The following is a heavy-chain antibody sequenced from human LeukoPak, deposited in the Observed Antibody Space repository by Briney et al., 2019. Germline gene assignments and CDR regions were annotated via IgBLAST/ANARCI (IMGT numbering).Heavy chain of an antibody. J-gene: IGHJ4*02. V-gene: IGHV3-15*01. D-gene: IGHD4-17*01. Sequence: PGGPLRLSCAASGFTFSNAWMSWVRQAPGKGLEWVGRIISKTDGGTTDYAAPVKGRFTISRDDSKSTLYLQMNSLKTEDTAVYYCTVTTEYVYFDYWGQGTLVTVSS. CDR2: IISKTDGGTT. CDR3: TVTTEYVYFDY. CDR1: GFTFSNAW.